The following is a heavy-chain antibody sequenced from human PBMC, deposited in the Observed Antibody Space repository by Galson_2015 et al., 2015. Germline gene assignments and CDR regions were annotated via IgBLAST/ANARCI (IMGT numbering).Heavy chain of an antibody. V-gene: IGHV3-53*01. CDR3: ASSRGGYTYGQVDY. J-gene: IGHJ4*02. CDR2: IYSGGST. CDR1: GFTFSSYG. D-gene: IGHD5-18*01. Sequence: SLRLSCAASGFTFSSYGMSWVRQAPGKGLEWVSVIYSGGSTYYADSVKGRFTISSDNSKNTVYLQMNSLRAEDTAVYYCASSRGGYTYGQVDYWGQGTLGTVSS.